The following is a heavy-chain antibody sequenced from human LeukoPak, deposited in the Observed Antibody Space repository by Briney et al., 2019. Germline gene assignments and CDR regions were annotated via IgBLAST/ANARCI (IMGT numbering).Heavy chain of an antibody. J-gene: IGHJ4*02. Sequence: SETLSLTCTVSGGSISSSSYYWGWIRQPPGKGLEWIGSIYYSGSTYYSPSLKSRVTISVDTSKNQFSLKLSSVTAADTAVYYCARECPQGALYYFDYWGQGTLVTVSS. CDR3: ARECPQGALYYFDY. CDR2: IYYSGST. CDR1: GGSISSSSYY. D-gene: IGHD3-16*01. V-gene: IGHV4-39*07.